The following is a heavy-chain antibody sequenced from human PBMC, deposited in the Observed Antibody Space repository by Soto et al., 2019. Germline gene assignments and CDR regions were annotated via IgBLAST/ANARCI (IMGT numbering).Heavy chain of an antibody. J-gene: IGHJ3*02. CDR2: ISGSGGST. CDR3: AKDQRPAGARIDAFDI. V-gene: IGHV3-23*01. CDR1: GFTFSSYA. Sequence: GGSLRLSCAASGFTFSSYAMSWVRQAPGKGLEWVSAISGSGGSTYYADSVKGRFTISRDNSKNTLYLQMNSLRAEDTAVYYCAKDQRPAGARIDAFDIWGQGTMVTVSS. D-gene: IGHD6-19*01.